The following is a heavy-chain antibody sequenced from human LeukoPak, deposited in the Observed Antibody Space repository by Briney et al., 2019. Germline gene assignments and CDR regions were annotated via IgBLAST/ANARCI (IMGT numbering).Heavy chain of an antibody. V-gene: IGHV3-7*01. CDR1: GRTFRTNW. J-gene: IGHJ4*02. CDR2: INQDGSKK. Sequence: GGSLRLSCAASGRTFRTNWMSWVRQPPGKGLEWVADINQDGSKKYYVDSVRGRFTISRDNAKNSLYLRMNSLRADDTAVYYCVSWPGEDGMDPAYWGEGTLVTVS. D-gene: IGHD3-16*01. CDR3: VSWPGEDGMDPAY.